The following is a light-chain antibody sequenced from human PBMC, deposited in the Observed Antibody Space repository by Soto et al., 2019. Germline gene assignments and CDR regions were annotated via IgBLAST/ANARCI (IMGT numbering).Light chain of an antibody. Sequence: EVVLTQSPGILSLSPGERATLSCRASQSVSSGYLAWYQRKPGQAPRLLIYSASGRATGIPDRFSGSGSGTDFTLTISRLEPEDFAVYYCHQYGSSPGTFGQGTKVEIK. CDR3: HQYGSSPGT. J-gene: IGKJ1*01. V-gene: IGKV3-20*01. CDR1: QSVSSGY. CDR2: SAS.